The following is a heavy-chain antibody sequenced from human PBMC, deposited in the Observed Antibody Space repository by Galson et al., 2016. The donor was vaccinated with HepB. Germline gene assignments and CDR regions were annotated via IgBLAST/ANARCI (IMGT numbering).Heavy chain of an antibody. V-gene: IGHV3-23*01. J-gene: IGHJ6*02. CDR1: GFTFSSFA. CDR3: ARGKGSNKHGLDV. D-gene: IGHD1/OR15-1a*01. CDR2: NSGSGETT. Sequence: SLRPSCAGSGFTFSSFAMSWVRQAPGKGLEWVSGNSGSGETTHYADSVKGRFAISRDNSKNTLYLQMLSLGAEDTAVYYCARGKGSNKHGLDVWGQGTTVTVSS.